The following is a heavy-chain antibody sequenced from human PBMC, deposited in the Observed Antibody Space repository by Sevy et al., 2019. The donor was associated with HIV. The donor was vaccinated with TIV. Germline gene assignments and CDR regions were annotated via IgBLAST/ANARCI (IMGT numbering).Heavy chain of an antibody. J-gene: IGHJ3*02. Sequence: SEILSLTCTVSGGSISSYYWSWIRQPAGKGLEWIGRIYTSGSTNYNPSLKSRVTMSVDTSKNQFSLKLSSVTAADTAVYYCAREGRAGTTDAFDIWGQGTMVTVSS. CDR2: IYTSGST. D-gene: IGHD1-7*01. CDR1: GGSISSYY. CDR3: AREGRAGTTDAFDI. V-gene: IGHV4-4*07.